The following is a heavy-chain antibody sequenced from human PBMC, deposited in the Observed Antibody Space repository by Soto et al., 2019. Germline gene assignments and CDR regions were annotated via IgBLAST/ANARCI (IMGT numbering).Heavy chain of an antibody. CDR3: XXXXXXXXXXXXFDY. V-gene: IGHV2-5*02. CDR1: GFSLSTSGVG. J-gene: IGHJ4*02. Sequence: QITLKESGPTLVKPTQTLTLTCTFSGFSLSTSGVGVGWIRQPPGXAXEWLALIYWDDDKRYSPSLKSRLTXXXXXXXXXXXXXXXXXXXXXXXXXXXXXXXXXXXXXXXFDYWGQGTLVTVSS. CDR2: IYWDDDK.